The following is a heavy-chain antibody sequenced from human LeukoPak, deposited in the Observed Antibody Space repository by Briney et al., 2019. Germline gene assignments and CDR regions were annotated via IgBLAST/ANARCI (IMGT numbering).Heavy chain of an antibody. D-gene: IGHD2-21*01. Sequence: SETLSLTCTVSGGSINSSNYYWGWIRQPPGKGLEWIGSIYYSGSTYYKSSLKRRVTISVDTSKNQFYLKVRSVTAADTAVYYCARQMVVVIDYWGQGTLVTVSS. V-gene: IGHV4-39*01. CDR3: ARQMVVVIDY. CDR2: IYYSGST. J-gene: IGHJ4*02. CDR1: GGSINSSNYY.